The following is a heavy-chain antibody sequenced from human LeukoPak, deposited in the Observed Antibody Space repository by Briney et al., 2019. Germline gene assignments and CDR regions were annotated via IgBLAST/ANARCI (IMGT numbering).Heavy chain of an antibody. CDR2: IYFSGST. Sequence: PSGTLSLTCTVSCGSLSSSSYYWGWVRPPPGKGLGGVGGIYFSGSTYYNPSLKSRVTISVDTSKNQFSLKLSSATAADTAVYYCARASSFYDFWSGYSPGAFDYWGQGTLVTVSS. V-gene: IGHV4-39*07. CDR1: CGSLSSSSYY. D-gene: IGHD3-3*01. J-gene: IGHJ4*02. CDR3: ARASSFYDFWSGYSPGAFDY.